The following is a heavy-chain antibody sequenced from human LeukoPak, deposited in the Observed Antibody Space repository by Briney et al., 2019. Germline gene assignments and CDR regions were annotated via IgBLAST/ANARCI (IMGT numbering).Heavy chain of an antibody. CDR1: GFTFSSYW. D-gene: IGHD6-13*01. CDR2: IKQDGSEK. Sequence: GGPLRLSCAASGFTFSSYWMSWVRQAPGKGLEWVANIKQDGSEKYYVDSVKGRFTISRDNAKNSLYLQMNSLRAEDTAVYYCARETGIAAAAWFDYWGQGTLVTVSS. J-gene: IGHJ4*02. V-gene: IGHV3-7*03. CDR3: ARETGIAAAAWFDY.